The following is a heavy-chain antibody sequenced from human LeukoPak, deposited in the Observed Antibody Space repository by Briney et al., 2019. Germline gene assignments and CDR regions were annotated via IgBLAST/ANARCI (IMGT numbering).Heavy chain of an antibody. J-gene: IGHJ4*02. CDR3: AKSLGSAYSSGWDVFHH. Sequence: GASVKVSCKTSGYTFTDYYMHWVRQAPGQGLEWMGWINPSSGGTNYAQKFQGRVTMTRDTSISAAYMELSRLTCDDTAVFYCAKSLGSAYSSGWDVFHHWGQGTLVTVSS. CDR1: GYTFTDYY. D-gene: IGHD6-19*01. V-gene: IGHV1-2*02. CDR2: INPSSGGT.